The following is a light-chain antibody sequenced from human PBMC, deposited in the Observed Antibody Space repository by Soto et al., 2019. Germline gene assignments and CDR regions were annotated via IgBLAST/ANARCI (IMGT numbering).Light chain of an antibody. V-gene: IGKV1-9*01. CDR1: QGVRSY. CDR2: GAS. Sequence: IQFTQSPSSLSASVGDRVTITCRASQGVRSYLAWFQQRPGKAPKLLIFGASTLQNGVPARFSGGGFGTEFTLTITSLQPEDFATYYCHQVYTYPRTFGQGTKVEIK. J-gene: IGKJ1*01. CDR3: HQVYTYPRT.